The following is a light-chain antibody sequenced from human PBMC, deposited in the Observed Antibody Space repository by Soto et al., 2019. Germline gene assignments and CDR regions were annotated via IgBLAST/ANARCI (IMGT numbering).Light chain of an antibody. CDR3: CSYAGSSTLV. CDR2: EGS. V-gene: IGLV2-23*01. J-gene: IGLJ3*02. Sequence: QSVLTQPASVSGSLGQSITISCTGTNSDVGNYNLVSWYQQHPGKVPKVIIYEGSKRPAGVSNRFSGSKSGNTASLTISGLQADDEADYYCCSYAGSSTLVFGGGTKLTVL. CDR1: NSDVGNYNL.